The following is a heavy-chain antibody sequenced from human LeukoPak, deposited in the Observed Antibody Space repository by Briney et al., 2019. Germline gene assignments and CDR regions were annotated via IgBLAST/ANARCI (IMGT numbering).Heavy chain of an antibody. D-gene: IGHD6-13*01. Sequence: ASVKVSCKASGSTFTGFYLHWVRQAPGRGLEWLGWINPNSGGTKYAQKFQGRVTITRDTSISTAYMELNRLRADDRALYYCSSGSLSYTSSYFWLDPWGQGTLVTVSS. V-gene: IGHV1-2*02. CDR3: SSGSLSYTSSYFWLDP. CDR2: INPNSGGT. CDR1: GSTFTGFY. J-gene: IGHJ5*02.